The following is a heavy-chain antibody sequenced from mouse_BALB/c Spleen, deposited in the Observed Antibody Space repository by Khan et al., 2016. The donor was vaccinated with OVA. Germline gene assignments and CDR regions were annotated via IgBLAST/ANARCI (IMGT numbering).Heavy chain of an antibody. CDR1: GYSFTSYW. D-gene: IGHD2-4*01. J-gene: IGHJ2*01. CDR2: IYPGISDT. CDR3: TRSYDSYYFDY. V-gene: IGHV1-5*01. Sequence: VRLQQSGTVLARPGASVKMSCKASGYSFTSYWMHWVKQRPGLGLEWIGAIYPGISDTRYNQKFKGKAKLTAVTSATTAYMELSSLTNEDSAVYYCTRSYDSYYFDYWGQGNLLTVSS.